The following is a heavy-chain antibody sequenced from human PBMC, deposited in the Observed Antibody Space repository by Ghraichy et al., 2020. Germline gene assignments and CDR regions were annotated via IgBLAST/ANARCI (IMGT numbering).Heavy chain of an antibody. CDR1: GFTFSSYN. CDR2: ISSSRTNI. V-gene: IGHV3-48*01. CDR3: ARVVSHYYGSGSYPYDY. D-gene: IGHD3-10*01. Sequence: GGSLRLSCAASGFTFSSYNMNWVRQAPGKGLEWVSFISSSRTNIYYADSVKGRFTVSRDNAKNSLYLQMNSLRAKDTAIYYCARVVSHYYGSGSYPYDYWGQGTLVTVSS. J-gene: IGHJ4*02.